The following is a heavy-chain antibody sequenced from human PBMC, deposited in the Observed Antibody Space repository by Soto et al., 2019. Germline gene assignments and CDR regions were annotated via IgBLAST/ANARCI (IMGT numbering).Heavy chain of an antibody. D-gene: IGHD3-10*01. Sequence: PGGSLRLSCAASGFTFSSYGMHWVRQAPGKGLEWVAVISYDGSNKYYADSVKGRFTISRDNSKNTLYLQMNSLRAEDTAVYYCAKLHKDGMVRGVIRDYWGQGTLVTVSS. J-gene: IGHJ4*02. V-gene: IGHV3-30*18. CDR1: GFTFSSYG. CDR3: AKLHKDGMVRGVIRDY. CDR2: ISYDGSNK.